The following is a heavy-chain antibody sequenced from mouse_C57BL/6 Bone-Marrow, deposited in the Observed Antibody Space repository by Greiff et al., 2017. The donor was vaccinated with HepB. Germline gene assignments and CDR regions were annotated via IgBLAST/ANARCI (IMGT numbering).Heavy chain of an antibody. V-gene: IGHV1-26*01. CDR1: GYTFTDYY. CDR3: ARCNFDY. J-gene: IGHJ2*01. CDR2: INPNNGGT. Sequence: EVQLQQSGPELVKPGASVKISCKASGYTFTDYYMNWVKQSHGKSLEWIGDINPNNGGTSYNQKFKGKATLTVDKSSSTAYMELRSLTSEDSAVYYCARCNFDYWCQGTTLTVSS.